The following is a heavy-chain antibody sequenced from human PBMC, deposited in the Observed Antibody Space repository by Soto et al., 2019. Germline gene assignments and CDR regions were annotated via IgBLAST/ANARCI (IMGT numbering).Heavy chain of an antibody. CDR2: TYYRSKWYN. V-gene: IGHV6-1*01. D-gene: IGHD2-21*02. CDR1: GDSVSSNSAA. Sequence: SETLSLTCALSGDSVSSNSAAWNWIRQSPSRGLEWLGRTYYRSKWYNDYAVSVKSRITINPDTSKNQFSLQLNSVTPEDTAVYYCARGDCGGDCYSLYYFDYWGQGTLVTVSS. J-gene: IGHJ4*02. CDR3: ARGDCGGDCYSLYYFDY.